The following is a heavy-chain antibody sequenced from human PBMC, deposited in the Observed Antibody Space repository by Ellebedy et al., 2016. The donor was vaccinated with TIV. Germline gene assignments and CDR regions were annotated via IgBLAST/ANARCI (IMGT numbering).Heavy chain of an antibody. D-gene: IGHD2-8*01. Sequence: SETLCLTCTVSGGSISSGSYYWSWIRQPPGKGLEWIGEINHSGSTNYNPSLKSRVTISVDTSKNQFSLKLSSVTAADTAVYYCARTPKYAIQKTFDYWGQGTLVTVSS. CDR2: INHSGST. J-gene: IGHJ4*02. CDR1: GGSISSGSYY. CDR3: ARTPKYAIQKTFDY. V-gene: IGHV4-39*07.